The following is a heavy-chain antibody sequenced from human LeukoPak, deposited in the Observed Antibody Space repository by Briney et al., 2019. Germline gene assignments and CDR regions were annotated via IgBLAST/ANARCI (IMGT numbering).Heavy chain of an antibody. J-gene: IGHJ6*02. CDR1: GGSISSSNW. Sequence: PSETLSLTCAVSGGSISSSNWWSWVRQPPGKGLEWIGEIYHSGSTNYNPSLKSRVTISVDKSKNQFSLKLSSVTAADTAVYYCARKIAVAGNDYYYGMDVWGQGTTVTVSS. CDR3: ARKIAVAGNDYYYGMDV. D-gene: IGHD6-19*01. CDR2: IYHSGST. V-gene: IGHV4-4*02.